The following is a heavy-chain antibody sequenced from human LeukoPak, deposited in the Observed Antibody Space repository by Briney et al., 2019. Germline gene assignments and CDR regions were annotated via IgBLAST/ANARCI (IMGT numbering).Heavy chain of an antibody. V-gene: IGHV3-23*01. CDR3: ANDPIAADASRGHFDY. CDR1: GFTFSSYA. Sequence: PGGSLRLSCAASGFTFSSYAMSWVRQAPGKGLEWVSAISGSGGSTYYADSVKGRFTISRDNSKNTLYLQMNSLRAEDTAVYYCANDPIAADASRGHFDYWGQGTLVTVSS. CDR2: ISGSGGST. D-gene: IGHD6-13*01. J-gene: IGHJ4*02.